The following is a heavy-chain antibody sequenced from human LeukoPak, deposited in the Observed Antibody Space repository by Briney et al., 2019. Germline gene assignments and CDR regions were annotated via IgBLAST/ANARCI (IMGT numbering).Heavy chain of an antibody. Sequence: GGSLRLSCAASGFTLTNAWMSWVRQAPGKGLEWVGRIQSITDGGTTDYSAPVKGRFTISRDDSKNTLFLQMNSLKTEDTAVYYCTTIWTATPPPGAFDFWGQGTMVTVSS. J-gene: IGHJ3*01. CDR1: GFTLTNAW. V-gene: IGHV3-15*01. D-gene: IGHD2-21*02. CDR2: IQSITDGGTT. CDR3: TTIWTATPPPGAFDF.